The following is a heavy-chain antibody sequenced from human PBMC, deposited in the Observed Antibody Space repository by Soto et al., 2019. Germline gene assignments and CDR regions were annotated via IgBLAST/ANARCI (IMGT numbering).Heavy chain of an antibody. CDR2: IWYDGSNK. V-gene: IGHV3-33*01. J-gene: IGHJ6*02. D-gene: IGHD6-19*01. CDR1: GFTFSGHA. CDR3: ARDGQSLAPYALDV. Sequence: QVQVVESGGGVVQPGWSLRLSCTASGFTFSGHAMHWVRQPPGKGLEWVAQIWYDGSNKYYADSVKGRFTISRDNSKNTLYVQMDSLRVEDTAVYYCARDGQSLAPYALDVWGPGTSVTVSS.